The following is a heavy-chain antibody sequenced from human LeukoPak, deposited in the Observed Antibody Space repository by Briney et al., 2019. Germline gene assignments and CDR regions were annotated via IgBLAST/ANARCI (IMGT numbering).Heavy chain of an antibody. CDR1: GYTFTSYD. V-gene: IGHV1-8*03. J-gene: IGHJ6*03. Sequence: ASVKVSCKASGYTFTSYDINWVRQATGQGLEWMGWMNPNSGNTGYAQKFQGRVTITRNTSISTAYMELSSLRSEDTAVYYCARKATLEVSGYYYYYYVGVWGKGTTVTVSS. CDR3: ARKATLEVSGYYYYYYVGV. CDR2: MNPNSGNT. D-gene: IGHD3-16*02.